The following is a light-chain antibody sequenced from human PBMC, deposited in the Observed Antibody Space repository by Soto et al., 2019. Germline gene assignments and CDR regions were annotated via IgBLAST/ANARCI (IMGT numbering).Light chain of an antibody. J-gene: IGKJ1*01. V-gene: IGKV3-11*01. CDR2: DAS. Sequence: EIVLTQSPATLSLSPGERATLSCRASQSVSSYLAWYQQKPGQAPRLLIYDASNRATGIPARFSGSGSGTDFTLTISSLEPEDFAVYYCQQRSNWPPEGTF. CDR1: QSVSSY. CDR3: QQRSNWPPEGT.